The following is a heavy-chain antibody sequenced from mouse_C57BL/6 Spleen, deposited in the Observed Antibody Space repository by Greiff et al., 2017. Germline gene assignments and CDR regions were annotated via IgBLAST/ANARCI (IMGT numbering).Heavy chain of an antibody. Sequence: EVKLMESGPGLVKPSQSLSLTCSVTGYSITSGYYWNWIRQFPGNKLEWMGYISYDGSNNYNPSLKNRISITRDTSKNQFFLKLNSVTTEDTATYYCARDRYGSSFFAYWGQGTLGTVSA. V-gene: IGHV3-6*01. CDR2: ISYDGSN. J-gene: IGHJ3*01. CDR1: GYSITSGYY. CDR3: ARDRYGSSFFAY. D-gene: IGHD1-1*01.